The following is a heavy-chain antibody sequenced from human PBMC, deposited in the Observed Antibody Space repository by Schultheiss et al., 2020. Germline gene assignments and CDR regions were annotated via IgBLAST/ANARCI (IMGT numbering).Heavy chain of an antibody. CDR2: IRGGGSTT. J-gene: IGHJ4*02. CDR1: GFTFRNYA. V-gene: IGHV3-23*01. CDR3: ANHGGDSSGYQHFDY. Sequence: GESLKISCVASGFTFRNYAMTWVRQAPGKGLEWVAAIRGGGSTTYYADSVKGRFTISRDNSKNTLYLQMNSLRAEDTAVYYCANHGGDSSGYQHFDYWGQGTLVTVSS. D-gene: IGHD3-22*01.